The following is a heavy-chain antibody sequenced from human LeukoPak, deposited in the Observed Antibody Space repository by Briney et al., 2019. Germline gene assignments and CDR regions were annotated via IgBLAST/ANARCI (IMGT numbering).Heavy chain of an antibody. CDR2: IKSKTDGGTT. CDR1: GFTFSNAW. CDR3: TTGPSYDYVWGSYRYTPFDY. Sequence: GGSLRLSCAASGFTFSNAWMSWARQAPGKGLEWVGRIKSKTDGGTTDYAAPVKGRFTISRDDSKNTLYLQMNSLKTEDTAVYYCTTGPSYDYVWGSYRYTPFDYWGQGTLVTVSS. D-gene: IGHD3-16*02. J-gene: IGHJ4*02. V-gene: IGHV3-15*01.